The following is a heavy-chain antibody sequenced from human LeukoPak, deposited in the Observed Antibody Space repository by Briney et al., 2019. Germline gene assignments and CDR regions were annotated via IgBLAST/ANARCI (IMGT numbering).Heavy chain of an antibody. V-gene: IGHV3-33*01. CDR2: IWYDGGNK. Sequence: GGSLRLSCAASGFTFSSYGMHWVRQAPGKGLEWVAVIWYDGGNKYYADSVKGRFTISRDNSKNTLYLQMNSLRAEDTAVYYCAREPGWYFPRNWFDPWGQGTLVTVSS. D-gene: IGHD6-19*01. J-gene: IGHJ5*02. CDR1: GFTFSSYG. CDR3: AREPGWYFPRNWFDP.